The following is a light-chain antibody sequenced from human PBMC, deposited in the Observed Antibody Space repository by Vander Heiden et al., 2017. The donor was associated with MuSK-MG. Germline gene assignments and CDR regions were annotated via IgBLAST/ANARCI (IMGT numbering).Light chain of an antibody. V-gene: IGKV1-9*01. CDR2: AAS. Sequence: DIQLTQSPSFLSASVGDGVTITCRASQGISSYLAWYQKKPGKAPKLLIYAASTLQSGVPSRFSGSGSGTEFTLTISSLQPEDFATYYCQQLNSYPWTFGQGTKVE. J-gene: IGKJ1*01. CDR1: QGISSY. CDR3: QQLNSYPWT.